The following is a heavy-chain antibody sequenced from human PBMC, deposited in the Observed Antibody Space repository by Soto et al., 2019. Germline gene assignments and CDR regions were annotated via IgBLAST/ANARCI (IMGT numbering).Heavy chain of an antibody. D-gene: IGHD5-18*01. CDR1: GFTFSSCA. CDR3: AKDQNIQLWPRYYYYGMDV. V-gene: IGHV3-23*01. CDR2: ISGSGGST. Sequence: PGGSLRLSCAASGFTFSSCAMSWVRQAPGKGLGWVSAISGSGGSTYYADSVKGRFTISRDNSKNMLYLQMNSLRAEDTAVYYRAKDQNIQLWPRYYYYGMDVWGQGTTVTVSS. J-gene: IGHJ6*02.